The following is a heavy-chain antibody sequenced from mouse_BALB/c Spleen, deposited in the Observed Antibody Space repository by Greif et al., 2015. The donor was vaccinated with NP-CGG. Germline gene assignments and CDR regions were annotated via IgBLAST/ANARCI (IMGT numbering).Heavy chain of an antibody. CDR1: GYTFSSYW. CDR3: ARSIGNWYFDV. D-gene: IGHD2-3*01. J-gene: IGHJ1*01. V-gene: IGHV1-9*01. Sequence: VKLVESGAELMKPGASVKISCKATGYTFSSYWIEWVKQRPGHGLEWIGEILPGSGSTNYNEKFKGKATFTADTSSNTAYMQLSSLTPEDSAVYYCARSIGNWYFDVWGAGTTVTVSS. CDR2: ILPGSGST.